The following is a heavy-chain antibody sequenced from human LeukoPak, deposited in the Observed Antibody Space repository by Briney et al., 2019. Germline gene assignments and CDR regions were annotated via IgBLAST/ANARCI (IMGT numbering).Heavy chain of an antibody. J-gene: IGHJ6*01. CDR3: ATLHFYAMGV. CDR1: GFTFSDHY. CDR2: SRNKANSYTT. V-gene: IGHV3-72*01. Sequence: GGSLRLSCVASGFTFSDHYMDWVRQTPGKGLEWVGRSRNKANSYTTEYAASVKGRFSISRDDSKNSLFLQMNSLKTDDTAMYYCATLHFYAMGVWGQGTTVTVSS.